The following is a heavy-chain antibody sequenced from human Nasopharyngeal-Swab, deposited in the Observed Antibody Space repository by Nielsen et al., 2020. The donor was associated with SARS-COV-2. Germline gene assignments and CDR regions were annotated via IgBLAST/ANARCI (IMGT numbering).Heavy chain of an antibody. J-gene: IGHJ5*02. CDR2: IIPMFGTA. D-gene: IGHD2-8*01. Sequence: SVKVSCKASGDTFSSSAITWVRQAPGQGLEWMGGIIPMFGTADYAQKFQGRVTITADRSMSTAYMEMNSLRSEDTAVYYCARAHPRSCTDGVCFRSQVYNWFDPWGQGTLVTVSS. CDR1: GDTFSSSA. V-gene: IGHV1-69*06. CDR3: ARAHPRSCTDGVCFRSQVYNWFDP.